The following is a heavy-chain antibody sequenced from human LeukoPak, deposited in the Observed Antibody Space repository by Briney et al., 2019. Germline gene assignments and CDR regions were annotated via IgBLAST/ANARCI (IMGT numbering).Heavy chain of an antibody. D-gene: IGHD2-15*01. CDR2: IKEDGSEK. J-gene: IGHJ6*03. Sequence: GGFLRLSCAASGFTFSSYWMSWVRQAPGEGLEWVANIKEDGSEKYYVDSLKGRFTVSRDNAKNSLYLQINSLRAGDTAVYFCARVGAARYYYYYMDVWGKGTTVTVSS. CDR3: ARVGAARYYYYYMDV. CDR1: GFTFSSYW. V-gene: IGHV3-7*01.